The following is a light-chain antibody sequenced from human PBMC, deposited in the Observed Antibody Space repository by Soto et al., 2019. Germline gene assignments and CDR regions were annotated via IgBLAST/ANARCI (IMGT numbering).Light chain of an antibody. Sequence: DIQMTQSPSSLSASVGDRVTITCRASQSISSYLNWYQQKPGKAPKLLIYAASSLQSGVPSRFSGSGSGTDFTLTISCLQPEDFATYYCQQSYSKGWTFGQGTKVEIK. CDR1: QSISSY. CDR3: QQSYSKGWT. V-gene: IGKV1-39*01. CDR2: AAS. J-gene: IGKJ1*01.